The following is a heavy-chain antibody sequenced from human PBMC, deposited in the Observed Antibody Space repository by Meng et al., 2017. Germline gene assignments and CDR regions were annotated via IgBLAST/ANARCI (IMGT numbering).Heavy chain of an antibody. CDR2: ISSSGSTI. CDR1: GFTFSSYE. J-gene: IGHJ3*02. CDR3: AREADYYYDSSGYYPLDAFDI. V-gene: IGHV3-48*03. Sequence: GGSLRLSCAASGFTFSSYEMNWVRQAPGKGLEWVSYISSSGSTIYYADSVKGRFTISRDNAKNSLYLQMNSLRAEDTAVYYCAREADYYYDSSGYYPLDAFDIWGQETMVTVSS. D-gene: IGHD3-22*01.